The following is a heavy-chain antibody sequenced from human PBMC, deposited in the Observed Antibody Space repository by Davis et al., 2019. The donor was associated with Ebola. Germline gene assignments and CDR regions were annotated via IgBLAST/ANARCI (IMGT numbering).Heavy chain of an antibody. CDR1: GFTFSDYY. Sequence: PGGSLRLSCAASGFTFSDYYMSWIRQAPGEGLEWLSYISSSGTTIIYADSVKGRFTISRDNAKNMLYLQMNSLTAEDTAVYYCVQGTTACRAWGQGTLVTVSA. J-gene: IGHJ4*02. CDR3: VQGTTACRA. V-gene: IGHV3-11*01. D-gene: IGHD1-26*01. CDR2: ISSSGTTI.